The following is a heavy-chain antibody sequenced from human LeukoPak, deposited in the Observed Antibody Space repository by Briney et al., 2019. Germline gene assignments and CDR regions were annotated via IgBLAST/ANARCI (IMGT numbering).Heavy chain of an antibody. Sequence: PGGSLRLSCAASGFTFSSSGMHWVRQAPGKGLEWVALIWYDGSNKYYADSVKGRFTISRDNAKNSLYLQMNSLRAEETAVYYCARAMGYCSGGTCYTSLAFDVWGQGTMVTVSS. D-gene: IGHD2-15*01. CDR3: ARAMGYCSGGTCYTSLAFDV. V-gene: IGHV3-33*01. CDR1: GFTFSSSG. CDR2: IWYDGSNK. J-gene: IGHJ3*01.